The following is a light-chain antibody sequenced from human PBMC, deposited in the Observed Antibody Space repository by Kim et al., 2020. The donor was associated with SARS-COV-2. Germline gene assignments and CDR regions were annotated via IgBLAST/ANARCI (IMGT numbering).Light chain of an antibody. Sequence: ASVGDRVTITCRASQSISSYLNWYHQKSGKAPKLLIYAASSLQSGVPSRFSGSGSGTDFTLTISSLQPEDFATYYCQQSYSTPPNTFGQGTKLEI. CDR1: QSISSY. J-gene: IGKJ2*01. CDR3: QQSYSTPPNT. CDR2: AAS. V-gene: IGKV1-39*01.